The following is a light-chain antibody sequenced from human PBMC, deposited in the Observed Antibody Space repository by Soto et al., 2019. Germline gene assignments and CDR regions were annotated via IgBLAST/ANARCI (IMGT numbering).Light chain of an antibody. CDR2: GAS. V-gene: IGKV3-15*01. CDR1: QSVSSS. CDR3: QQYNNWTRK. Sequence: EIVMTQSPATLPVSPGERATLSCRASQSVSSSLAWYQQKPGQAPSLLIYGASTRATGVPARFSGSGSGTEFTLTISSLQSEDFAVYYCQQYNNWTRKFGQGTKVDIK. J-gene: IGKJ1*01.